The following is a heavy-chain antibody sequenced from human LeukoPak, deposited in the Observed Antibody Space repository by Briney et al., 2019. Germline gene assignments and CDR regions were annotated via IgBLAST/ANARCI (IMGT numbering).Heavy chain of an antibody. CDR3: ARERFGDQTRFDY. CDR1: GGTFSSYA. D-gene: IGHD3-10*01. V-gene: IGHV1-69*05. J-gene: IGHJ4*02. CDR2: IIPIFGTA. Sequence: ASVKVSCKASGGTFSSYAISWVRQAPGQGLEWMGRIIPIFGTANYAQKFQGRVTITTDEPTSPAYMELSSLRSEYTAVYYCARERFGDQTRFDYWGQGTLVTVSS.